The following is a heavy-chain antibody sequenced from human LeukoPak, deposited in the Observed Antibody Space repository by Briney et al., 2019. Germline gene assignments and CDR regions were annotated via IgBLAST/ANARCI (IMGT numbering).Heavy chain of an antibody. J-gene: IGHJ4*02. CDR3: AILGPLDY. Sequence: GGSLRLSCAASGLTFRAYGMSWVRQAPGKGLEWVSSISGGGDTTYYADSVRGRFTISRDNSKNTMYLQMNSLRAEDTAVYYCAILGPLDYWGQGPLVAVSS. CDR1: GLTFRAYG. CDR2: ISGGGDTT. V-gene: IGHV3-23*01.